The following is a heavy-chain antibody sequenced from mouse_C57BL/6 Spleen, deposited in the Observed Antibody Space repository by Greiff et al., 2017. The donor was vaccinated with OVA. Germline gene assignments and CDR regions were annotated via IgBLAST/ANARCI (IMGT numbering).Heavy chain of an antibody. J-gene: IGHJ4*01. CDR3: ARPYLYCDAMDD. CDR2: ISSGSSTI. Sequence: EVQLVESGGGLVKPGGSLKLSCAASGFTFSDYGMHWVRQAPEKGLEWVAYISSGSSTIYYADTVKGRFTISSDNAKNTLFLQMTSLRSEDTAMYYCARPYLYCDAMDDWGQGASVTVSS. CDR1: GFTFSDYG. D-gene: IGHD1-1*01. V-gene: IGHV5-17*01.